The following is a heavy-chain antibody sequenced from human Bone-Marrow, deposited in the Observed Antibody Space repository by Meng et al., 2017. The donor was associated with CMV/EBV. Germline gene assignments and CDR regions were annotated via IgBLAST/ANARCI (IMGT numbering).Heavy chain of an antibody. CDR1: GYTFTGYY. CDR2: ISAYNGNT. D-gene: IGHD5-24*01. Sequence: ASVKVSCKASGYTFTGYYMHWVRQAPGQGLEWMGWISAYNGNTNYAQKLQGRVTMTTDTSTSTAYMELRSLRSDDTAVYYCARDRDGEMATIRDYYGMDVWGQGTTVTVSS. V-gene: IGHV1-18*04. J-gene: IGHJ6*02. CDR3: ARDRDGEMATIRDYYGMDV.